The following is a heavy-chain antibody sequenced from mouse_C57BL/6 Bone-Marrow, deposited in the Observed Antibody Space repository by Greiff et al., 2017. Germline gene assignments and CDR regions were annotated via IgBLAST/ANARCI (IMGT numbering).Heavy chain of an antibody. D-gene: IGHD2-3*01. CDR1: GFTFSTYG. CDR3: KRRDGYNWYFDV. V-gene: IGHV5-6*02. Sequence: EVKLVESGGDLVKPGGSLKLSCAASGFTFSTYGMSWVRQTPDKRLEWVATISSGGSYTYYPDSVEGRFTISRDNAKNTLYLQMSSLKSEDTAMYYCKRRDGYNWYFDVWGAGTTVTVSS. J-gene: IGHJ1*01. CDR2: ISSGGSYT.